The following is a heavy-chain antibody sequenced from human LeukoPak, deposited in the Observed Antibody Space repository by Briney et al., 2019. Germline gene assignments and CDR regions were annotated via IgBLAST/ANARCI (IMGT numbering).Heavy chain of an antibody. CDR2: ISSSSSTI. V-gene: IGHV3-48*01. CDR1: GFTFSSYS. D-gene: IGHD6-19*01. J-gene: IGHJ3*02. CDR3: ARYSSGWYGAFDI. Sequence: GGSLRLSCAASGFTFSSYSMNWVRQAPGKGLEWVSYISSSSSTIYYADSVKGRFTISRDNAKNSLYLQMNSLRADDTAVYYCARYSSGWYGAFDIWGQGTMVTVSS.